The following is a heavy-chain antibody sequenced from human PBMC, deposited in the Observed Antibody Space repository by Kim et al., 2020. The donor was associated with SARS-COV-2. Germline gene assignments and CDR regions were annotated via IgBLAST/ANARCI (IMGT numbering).Heavy chain of an antibody. CDR1: GFTFDDYA. CDR3: ASGGADSGLYAFDI. V-gene: IGHV3-9*01. Sequence: GGSLRLSCAASGFTFDDYAMHWVRQAPGKGLEWVAGIRWDSGSIGYADSVKGRFIISRDNAKNSLYLQMNSLRAEDTALYYCASGGADSGLYAFDIWGQG. D-gene: IGHD2-21*01. J-gene: IGHJ3*02. CDR2: IRWDSGSI.